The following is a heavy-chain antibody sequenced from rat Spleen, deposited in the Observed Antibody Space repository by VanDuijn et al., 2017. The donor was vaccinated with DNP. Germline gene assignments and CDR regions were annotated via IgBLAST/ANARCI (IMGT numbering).Heavy chain of an antibody. V-gene: IGHV5S10*01. CDR2: IIYDGSRT. J-gene: IGHJ3*01. CDR3: ARESYSSYIYGWFAY. CDR1: GFTFSDYN. Sequence: EVQLVESGGGLVQPGRSLKLSCAASGFTFSDYNMAWVRQAPKKGLEWVATIIYDGSRTYYRDSVKGRFTISRDNAKSTLYLQMNSLRSEDTATYYCARESYSSYIYGWFAYWGQGTLVTVSS. D-gene: IGHD1-2*01.